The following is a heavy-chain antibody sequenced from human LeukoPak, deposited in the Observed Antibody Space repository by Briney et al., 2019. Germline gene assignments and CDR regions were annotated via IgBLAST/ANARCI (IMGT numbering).Heavy chain of an antibody. CDR3: ARMTLWFGELASGNYYYHNMDV. CDR1: RGSISSGNYY. J-gene: IGHJ6*03. Sequence: SETLSLTCTVSRGSISSGNYYWSWIRQPAGKGLEWIGRFHTRGSTNYNPSLKSRVIISVDTSKNQFSLKLSSVTAADTALYYCARMTLWFGELASGNYYYHNMDVWGKGTTVTISS. V-gene: IGHV4-61*02. CDR2: FHTRGST. D-gene: IGHD3-10*01.